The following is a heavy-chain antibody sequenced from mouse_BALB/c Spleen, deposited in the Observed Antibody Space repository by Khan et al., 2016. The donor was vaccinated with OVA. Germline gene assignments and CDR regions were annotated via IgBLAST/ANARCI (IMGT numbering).Heavy chain of an antibody. CDR3: ARPSTTKYDYVMDY. J-gene: IGHJ4*01. D-gene: IGHD1-1*01. V-gene: IGHV5-12-2*01. CDR2: ISNGGSGT. Sequence: VQLKESGGGLVQPGGSLKLSCAASGFTFSSYTMSWVRQTPDKRLEWVAFISNGGSGTYYPDAVKGRFTISRDNAKNTLYLQMSSLKSEDTAMYYCARPSTTKYDYVMDYWGQGTSVPVSS. CDR1: GFTFSSYT.